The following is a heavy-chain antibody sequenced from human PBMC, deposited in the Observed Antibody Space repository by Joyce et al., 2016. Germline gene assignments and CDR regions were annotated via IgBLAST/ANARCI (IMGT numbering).Heavy chain of an antibody. CDR3: ARRPYNVHTPLGSDWYFDL. V-gene: IGHV4-38-2*01. J-gene: IGHJ2*01. CDR1: GLSFNLHSF. D-gene: IGHD5-18*01. Sequence: QVQLQESGPGLVKPSEILSLTCGVSGLSFNLHSFWGWIRQPPGKGLEWIGNVYLHGITHYSPSLKSRFTISMDTSKNQFSLNLNSLTAADTAVYFCARRPYNVHTPLGSDWYFDLWGRGTLVTVSS. CDR2: VYLHGIT.